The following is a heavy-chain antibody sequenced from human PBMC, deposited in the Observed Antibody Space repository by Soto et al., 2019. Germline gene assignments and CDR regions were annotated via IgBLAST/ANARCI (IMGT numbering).Heavy chain of an antibody. CDR3: ARSVWGFSYYYDSSGYPYFDY. CDR1: CGSIISGGYY. J-gene: IGHJ4*02. Sequence: PSETLSLTCTFSCGSIISGGYYWSWIRQHPGKGLEWIGYIYYSGSTYYNPSLKSRVTISVDTSKNQFSLKLSSVTAADTAVYYCARSVWGFSYYYDSSGYPYFDYWGQGTLVTVSS. D-gene: IGHD3-22*01. V-gene: IGHV4-31*03. CDR2: IYYSGST.